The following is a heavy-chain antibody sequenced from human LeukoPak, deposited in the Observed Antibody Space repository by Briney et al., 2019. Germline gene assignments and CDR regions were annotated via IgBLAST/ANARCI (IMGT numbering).Heavy chain of an antibody. D-gene: IGHD3-16*01. CDR2: ISSDGSST. Sequence: GGSLRLSCAASGVTFSSYWMDWVRQAPGRGLVWVSRISSDGSSTIYADSVKGRFTISRDNAKNTLYLQMNSLRAEDTAVYYCARDWGGYGPTSHDYWGQGTLVTVSS. CDR1: GVTFSSYW. CDR3: ARDWGGYGPTSHDY. J-gene: IGHJ4*02. V-gene: IGHV3-74*01.